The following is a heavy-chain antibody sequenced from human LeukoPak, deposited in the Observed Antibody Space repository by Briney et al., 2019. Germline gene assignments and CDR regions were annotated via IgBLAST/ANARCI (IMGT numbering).Heavy chain of an antibody. V-gene: IGHV3-7*05. CDR2: IKQDGSDK. CDR1: GFTFYRLY. D-gene: IGHD3-22*01. J-gene: IGHJ4*02. CDR3: ARRYSDSSEYYNYFDY. Sequence: GVSVTLSCSASGFTFYRLYVVWVRLARGQGLEWVANIKQDGSDKYYVDSVKGRFTISRDNAKNSLFLQMNSLRAEDTAVYYCARRYSDSSEYYNYFDYWGEGALVTVCS.